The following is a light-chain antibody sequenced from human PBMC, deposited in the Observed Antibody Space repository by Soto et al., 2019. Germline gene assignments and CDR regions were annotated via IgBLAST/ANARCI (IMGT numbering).Light chain of an antibody. CDR3: QQYCSSPLFT. CDR1: QSVNSNY. Sequence: EIVLTQSPGTLSLSPGERATLSCRASQSVNSNYLAWYQQKPGQAPRLLIYGASSRATGIPDRCSGGGSGTNFTLTISRLEPEDFAVYYCQQYCSSPLFTFGPGTKVDIK. J-gene: IGKJ3*01. V-gene: IGKV3-20*01. CDR2: GAS.